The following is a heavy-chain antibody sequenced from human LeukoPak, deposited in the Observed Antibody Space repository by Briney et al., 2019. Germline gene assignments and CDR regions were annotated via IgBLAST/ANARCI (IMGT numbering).Heavy chain of an antibody. CDR3: ARHTPGGDPLRFLSP. CDR2: IYYSGST. Sequence: SETLSLTCTVSGGSISSYYWGWIRQPPGKGLEWIGYIYYSGSTNYNPSLKSRVTISVDTSKNQFSLKLSSVTAADTAVYYCARHTPGGDPLRFLSPWGQGTLVTVSS. D-gene: IGHD3-3*01. J-gene: IGHJ4*02. CDR1: GGSISSYY. V-gene: IGHV4-59*08.